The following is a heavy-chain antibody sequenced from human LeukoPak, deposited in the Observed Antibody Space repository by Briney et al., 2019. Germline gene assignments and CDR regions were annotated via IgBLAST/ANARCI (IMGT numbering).Heavy chain of an antibody. Sequence: ASVKVSCKASGGTFSSYAISWVRQAPGQGLEWMGRTIPILGIANYAQKFQGRVTITADKSTSTAYMELSSLRSEDTAVYYCASPLGYYGSGSYYPFDYWGQGTLVTVSS. CDR2: TIPILGIA. CDR1: GGTFSSYA. D-gene: IGHD3-10*01. V-gene: IGHV1-69*04. CDR3: ASPLGYYGSGSYYPFDY. J-gene: IGHJ4*02.